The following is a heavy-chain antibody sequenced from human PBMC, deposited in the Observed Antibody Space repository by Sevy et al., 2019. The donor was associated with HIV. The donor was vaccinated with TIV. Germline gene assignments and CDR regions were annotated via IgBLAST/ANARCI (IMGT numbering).Heavy chain of an antibody. V-gene: IGHV1-69*13. CDR2: IIPIFGTA. CDR3: AGDRGFSSTSEYGMDV. D-gene: IGHD2-2*01. Sequence: ASVKVSCKASGGTFSKYAITWVRQAPGQGLEWMGGIIPIFGTANYAQKFQGRVTITADESKCTAYMELSSLRSEDTAVYYCAGDRGFSSTSEYGMDVWGQGTTVTVSS. CDR1: GGTFSKYA. J-gene: IGHJ6*02.